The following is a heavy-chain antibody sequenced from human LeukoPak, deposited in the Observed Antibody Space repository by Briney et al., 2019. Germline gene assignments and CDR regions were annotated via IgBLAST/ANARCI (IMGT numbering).Heavy chain of an antibody. D-gene: IGHD5-12*01. CDR3: AIVATTQLFDS. J-gene: IGHJ4*02. Sequence: ASVKVSCKASGYTFTGYYLHWVRQAPGQGLEWMGWINPNSGVTNYAQKFQGRVTMTRDTSINTAYMELSRLRSDDTAVYYCAIVATTQLFDSWGQGTLVTVSS. CDR2: INPNSGVT. V-gene: IGHV1-2*02. CDR1: GYTFTGYY.